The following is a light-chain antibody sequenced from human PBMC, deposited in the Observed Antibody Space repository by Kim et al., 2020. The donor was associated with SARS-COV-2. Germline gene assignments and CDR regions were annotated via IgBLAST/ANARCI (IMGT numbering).Light chain of an antibody. Sequence: GSVGDRVTSTCRASPAASTYLAWYQHKPPKAPRLLIYAASTLQSGVPSRFSGSGSGTDFTLTISNLQAEDSAIYYCQQLNSLPLTFGGGTKVDIK. CDR2: AAS. J-gene: IGKJ4*01. CDR1: PAASTY. V-gene: IGKV1-9*01. CDR3: QQLNSLPLT.